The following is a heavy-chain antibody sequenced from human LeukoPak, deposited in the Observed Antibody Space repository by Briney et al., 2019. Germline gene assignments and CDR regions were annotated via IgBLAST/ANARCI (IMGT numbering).Heavy chain of an antibody. CDR1: GYTFTNYG. V-gene: IGHV1-2*02. J-gene: IGHJ4*02. D-gene: IGHD3/OR15-3a*01. CDR2: INPNTGGT. CDR3: APSGRTTYDFAYVYFDY. Sequence: ASVKVSCKASGYTFTNYGVSWVRQAPGQGLEWMGWINPNTGGTNFAQKFQGRVTTTRDTSITTAYMELSRLTSDDTAVYFCAPSGRTTYDFAYVYFDYWGQGTLVTVSS.